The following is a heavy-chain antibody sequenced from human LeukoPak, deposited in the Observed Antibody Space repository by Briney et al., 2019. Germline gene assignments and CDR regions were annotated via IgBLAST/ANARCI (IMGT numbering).Heavy chain of an antibody. Sequence: GGSLRLSCAASGFTFSSYGMSWVRQAPGKGLEWVSSISSSSSYIYYADSVKGRFTISRDNAKNSLYLQMNSLRAEDTAVYYCASSTVTTKAFDIWGQGTMVTVSS. J-gene: IGHJ3*02. CDR3: ASSTVTTKAFDI. D-gene: IGHD4-17*01. V-gene: IGHV3-21*01. CDR2: ISSSSSYI. CDR1: GFTFSSYG.